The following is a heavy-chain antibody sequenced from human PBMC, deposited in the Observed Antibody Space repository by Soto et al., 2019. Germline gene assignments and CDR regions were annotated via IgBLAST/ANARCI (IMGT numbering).Heavy chain of an antibody. J-gene: IGHJ5*02. D-gene: IGHD2-2*01. V-gene: IGHV1-2*04. Sequence: QVQLVQSGAEVKKPGASVKVSCKASGYTFTGYYMHWVRQAPGQGLEWMGWINPNSGGTNYAQKFQGWVTMTRDPSISTAYMELSRLRSDDTAVYYCAREVVFCSSTSCCPGWFDPWGQGTLVTVSS. CDR2: INPNSGGT. CDR3: AREVVFCSSTSCCPGWFDP. CDR1: GYTFTGYY.